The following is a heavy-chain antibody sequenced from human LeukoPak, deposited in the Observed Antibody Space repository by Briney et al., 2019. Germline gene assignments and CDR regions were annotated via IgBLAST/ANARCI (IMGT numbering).Heavy chain of an antibody. CDR2: ITGNGGST. V-gene: IGHV3-23*01. D-gene: IGHD1-26*01. Sequence: GSLRLSCAASGITFSSYAMSWVRQAPGKGLECISLITGNGGSTYYADSVKGRVTISRDNSKNTLYLQMNSLRAEDTAVYYCAKDGGSYGDYWGQGTLVTVSS. CDR3: AKDGGSYGDY. J-gene: IGHJ4*02. CDR1: GITFSSYA.